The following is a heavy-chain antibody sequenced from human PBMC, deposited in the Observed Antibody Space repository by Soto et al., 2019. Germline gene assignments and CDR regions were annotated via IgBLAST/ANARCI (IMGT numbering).Heavy chain of an antibody. V-gene: IGHV1-69*04. Sequence: SVKVSCKASGGTFSSYTISWVRQAPGQGLEWMGRIIPILGIANYAQKFQGRVTITADKSTSTAYMELSSLRSEDTAAYYCARERPLLGIAAADLFDPWGQGTLVTVSS. J-gene: IGHJ5*02. CDR3: ARERPLLGIAAADLFDP. D-gene: IGHD6-13*01. CDR1: GGTFSSYT. CDR2: IIPILGIA.